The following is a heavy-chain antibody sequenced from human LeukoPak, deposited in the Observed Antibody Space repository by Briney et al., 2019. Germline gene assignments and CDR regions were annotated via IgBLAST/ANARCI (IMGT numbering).Heavy chain of an antibody. CDR2: ISSSGSTI. V-gene: IGHV3-11*01. Sequence: GGSLRLSCAASGFTFSDYYMGWIRQAPGKGLEGVSYISSSGSTIYYADSVKGRFTISRDNAKNSLYLQMNSLRAEDTAVYYCARSGGRGRWLQESLFYFDYWGQGTLVTVSS. CDR1: GFTFSDYY. J-gene: IGHJ4*02. CDR3: ARSGGRGRWLQESLFYFDY. D-gene: IGHD5-24*01.